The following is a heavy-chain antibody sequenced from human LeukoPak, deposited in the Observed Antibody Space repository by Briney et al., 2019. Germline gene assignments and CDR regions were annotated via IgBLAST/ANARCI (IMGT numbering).Heavy chain of an antibody. CDR2: IDPSDSYT. J-gene: IGHJ6*02. CDR3: ARLFRATDDYSNYYYYGMDV. CDR1: GYSFTSYW. Sequence: GESLKISCKGSGYSFTSYWISWVRQMPGKGLEWMGRIDPSDSYTNYSPSFQGHVTISADKSISTAYLQRSSLKASDTAMYYCARLFRATDDYSNYYYYGMDVWGQGTTVTVSS. D-gene: IGHD4-11*01. V-gene: IGHV5-10-1*01.